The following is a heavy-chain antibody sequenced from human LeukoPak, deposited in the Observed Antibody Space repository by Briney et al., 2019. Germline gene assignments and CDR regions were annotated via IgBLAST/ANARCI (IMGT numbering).Heavy chain of an antibody. CDR3: ARVPVTMVRGVIIGDAFDI. CDR2: INPSSGGT. CDR1: GYTFTDYY. Sequence: ASVKVSCKASGYTFTDYYIHWLRQAPGQGLEWMGWINPSSGGTAYAQKFQGRVTMTTDTSTSTAYMELRSLRSDDTAVYYCARVPVTMVRGVIIGDAFDIWGQGTMVTVSS. J-gene: IGHJ3*02. D-gene: IGHD3-10*01. V-gene: IGHV1-2*02.